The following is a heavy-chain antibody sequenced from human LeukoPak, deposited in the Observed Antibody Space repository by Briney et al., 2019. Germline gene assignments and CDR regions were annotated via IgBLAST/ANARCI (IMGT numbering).Heavy chain of an antibody. CDR3: ARGLDSSGPGYYFDY. J-gene: IGHJ4*02. D-gene: IGHD3-22*01. CDR1: GGSFSGYY. Sequence: KPSETLSLTCAVYGGSFSGYYWSWIRQPPGKGLEWIGEINHSGSTNYNPSLKSRVTISVDTSKNQFSLKLSSVTAADTAVYYRARGLDSSGPGYYFDYWGQGTLVTVSS. V-gene: IGHV4-34*01. CDR2: INHSGST.